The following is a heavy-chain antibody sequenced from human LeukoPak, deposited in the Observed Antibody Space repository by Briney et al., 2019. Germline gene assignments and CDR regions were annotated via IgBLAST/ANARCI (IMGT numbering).Heavy chain of an antibody. CDR2: INHSGST. D-gene: IGHD3-9*01. CDR1: GGSFSGYY. Sequence: SETLSLTCAVYGGSFSGYYWSWIRQPPGKGLEWIGEINHSGSTNYNPSLKSRVTISVDTSKNQFSLKLSSVTAADTAVYYCARVASLITISWTRWFDPWGQGTLVTVSS. V-gene: IGHV4-34*01. J-gene: IGHJ5*02. CDR3: ARVASLITISWTRWFDP.